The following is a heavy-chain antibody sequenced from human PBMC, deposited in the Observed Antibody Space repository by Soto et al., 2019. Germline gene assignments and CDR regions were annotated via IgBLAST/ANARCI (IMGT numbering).Heavy chain of an antibody. J-gene: IGHJ3*02. V-gene: IGHV3-9*01. CDR2: ITWNSHSV. D-gene: IGHD5-18*01. CDR3: AKAEGDTAMLIDCAFDT. Sequence: EVQLVESGGGTVQPGRSLRLSCAASGFTFDDYSMHWVRQVQGRGLEWVSSITWNSHSVAYADSVKGRFNISRDNAKTSLFLQMNSLRPEDTALYYCAKAEGDTAMLIDCAFDTWGQGTMVTVSS. CDR1: GFTFDDYS.